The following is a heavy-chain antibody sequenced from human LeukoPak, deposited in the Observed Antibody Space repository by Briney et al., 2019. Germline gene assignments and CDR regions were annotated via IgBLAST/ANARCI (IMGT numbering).Heavy chain of an antibody. J-gene: IGHJ4*02. Sequence: ASVKVSCKASGYTSTGYYMHWVRQAPGQGLEGMGWINPNSGGTNYAQKFQGRVTMTRDTSISTAYMELSRLRSDDTAVYYCARSTRDGYTDGYWGQGTLVTVSS. V-gene: IGHV1-2*02. D-gene: IGHD5-24*01. CDR2: INPNSGGT. CDR3: ARSTRDGYTDGY. CDR1: GYTSTGYY.